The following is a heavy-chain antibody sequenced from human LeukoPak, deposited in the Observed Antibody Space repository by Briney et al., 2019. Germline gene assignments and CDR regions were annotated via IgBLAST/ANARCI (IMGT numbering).Heavy chain of an antibody. J-gene: IGHJ5*02. D-gene: IGHD3-9*01. CDR1: GFTFSSYS. Sequence: GGSLRLSCAASGFTFSSYSMNWVRQAPGKGLECVSSISSSSSYIYYADSVKGRFTISRDNAKNSLYLQMNSLRAEDTAVYYCARDGTALLRYFDWLGRDGNWFDPWGQGTLVTVSS. V-gene: IGHV3-21*01. CDR3: ARDGTALLRYFDWLGRDGNWFDP. CDR2: ISSSSSYI.